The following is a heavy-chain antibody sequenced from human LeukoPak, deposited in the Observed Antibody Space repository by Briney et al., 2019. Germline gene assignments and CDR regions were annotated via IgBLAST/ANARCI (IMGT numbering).Heavy chain of an antibody. D-gene: IGHD3-10*01. J-gene: IGHJ6*03. CDR2: IYSGGST. Sequence: PGGSLRLSCAASEFTVSSNYMSWVRQAPGKGLEWVSVIYSGGSTYYADSVKGRFTISRDNSKNTLYLQMNSLRAADTAVYYCARDVRGTMVRGTGGYYYYYMDVWGKGTTVTVSS. CDR3: ARDVRGTMVRGTGGYYYYYMDV. CDR1: EFTVSSNY. V-gene: IGHV3-53*01.